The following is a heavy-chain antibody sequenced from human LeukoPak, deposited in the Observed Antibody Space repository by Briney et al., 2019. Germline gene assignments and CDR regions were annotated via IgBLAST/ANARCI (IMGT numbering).Heavy chain of an antibody. J-gene: IGHJ5*02. CDR1: GYTFTNYD. V-gene: IGHV1-18*01. Sequence: ASVKVSCKASGYTFTNYDITWVRQAPRQGLEWMGWISPYNGNTNYAQKLQGRVTMTTDTSTSTAYMELRSLRSDDTAVYYCAAKATGYSSGWYNWFDPWGQGTLVTVSS. CDR3: AAKATGYSSGWYNWFDP. D-gene: IGHD6-19*01. CDR2: ISPYNGNT.